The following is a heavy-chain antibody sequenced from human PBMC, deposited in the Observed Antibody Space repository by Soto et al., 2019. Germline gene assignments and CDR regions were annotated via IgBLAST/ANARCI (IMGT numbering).Heavy chain of an antibody. V-gene: IGHV1-69*08. Sequence: QVQLVQSGAEVKKPGSSVKVSCKASGGTFSSYTISWVRQAPGQGLEWMGRIIPILGIANYAQKFQGRVTXXAXKXMSTAHMELSSLRSEDTAVYYCARDDGGYKQYYFDYWGQGTLVTVSS. D-gene: IGHD4-17*01. CDR2: IIPILGIA. CDR1: GGTFSSYT. J-gene: IGHJ4*02. CDR3: ARDDGGYKQYYFDY.